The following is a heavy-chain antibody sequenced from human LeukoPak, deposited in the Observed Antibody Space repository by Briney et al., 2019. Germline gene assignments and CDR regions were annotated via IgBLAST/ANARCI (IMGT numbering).Heavy chain of an antibody. CDR1: GFTLSNLA. V-gene: IGHV3-23*01. D-gene: IGHD2-15*01. CDR3: AKDARRDSSWYFFDR. J-gene: IGHJ4*02. CDR2: MSISDGTK. Sequence: GGSLRLSCGASGFTLSNLAMGWVRQAPGKGLEWVSCMSISDGTKYDAKYSKGRFTKSNDNSRNTLYLQMNSRRVDNTADYYCAKDARRDSSWYFFDRWGQGTMVTVSS.